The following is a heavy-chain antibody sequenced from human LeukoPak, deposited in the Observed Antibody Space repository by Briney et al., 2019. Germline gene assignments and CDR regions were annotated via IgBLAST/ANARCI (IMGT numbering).Heavy chain of an antibody. D-gene: IGHD3-3*01. J-gene: IGHJ4*02. CDR2: INIDGSST. CDR1: GFTFSSHW. Sequence: GGSLRLSCAASGFTFSSHWMHWVRQAPGKGPVWVSRINIDGSSTSYADSVKGRFTISRDNAKNTLYLQMNSLRAEDTAVYYCARLDFWSGLDYWGQGTLVTVSS. CDR3: ARLDFWSGLDY. V-gene: IGHV3-74*01.